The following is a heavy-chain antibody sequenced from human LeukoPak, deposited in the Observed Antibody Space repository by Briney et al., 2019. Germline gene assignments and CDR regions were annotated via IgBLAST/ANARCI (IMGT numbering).Heavy chain of an antibody. J-gene: IGHJ4*02. CDR3: AKDRGSSWFTPFDH. V-gene: IGHV3-30*18. CDR1: GSTFSSYG. D-gene: IGHD6-13*01. CDR2: ISSDGTNK. Sequence: PGRSLRLSCAASGSTFSSYGMHWVRQAPGKGLEWVAIISSDGTNKYYADSVKGRFTISRDNSKNTLYLQMSSLRAEDTAMYYCAKDRGSSWFTPFDHWGQGTLVTVSS.